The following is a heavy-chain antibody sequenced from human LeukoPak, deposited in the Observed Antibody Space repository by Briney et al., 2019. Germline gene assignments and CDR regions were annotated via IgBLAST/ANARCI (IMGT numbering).Heavy chain of an antibody. Sequence: GRSLRLSCAASGFTFSSYAMHCVRQAPGKGLEWVAFISYDGSNQYYADSVKGRFTSSRDNSKNTLYLQMNSLRAEDTAVYYCARFPCSGGSCYGEGFDYWGQGTLVTVSS. CDR3: ARFPCSGGSCYGEGFDY. J-gene: IGHJ4*02. V-gene: IGHV3-30-3*01. CDR2: ISYDGSNQ. D-gene: IGHD2-15*01. CDR1: GFTFSSYA.